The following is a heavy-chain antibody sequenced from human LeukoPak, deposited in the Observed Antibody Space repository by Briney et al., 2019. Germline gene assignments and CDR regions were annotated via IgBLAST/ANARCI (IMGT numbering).Heavy chain of an antibody. D-gene: IGHD3-10*01. CDR1: GGTFSSYA. V-gene: IGHV1-69*13. CDR3: AREASYGSGSYYNVLTYYYMDV. Sequence: GASVEVSCKASGGTFSSYAISWVRQAPGQGLEWMGGIIPIFGTANYAQKFQGRVTITADESTSTAYMELSSLRSEDTAVYYCAREASYGSGSYYNVLTYYYMDVWGKGTTVTVSS. J-gene: IGHJ6*03. CDR2: IIPIFGTA.